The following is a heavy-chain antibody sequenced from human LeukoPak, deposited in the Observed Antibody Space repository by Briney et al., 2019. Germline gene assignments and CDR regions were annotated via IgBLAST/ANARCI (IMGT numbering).Heavy chain of an antibody. V-gene: IGHV3-23*01. D-gene: IGHD1-26*01. Sequence: GGSLRLSCAASGITFRSYAMSWVRQAPGKGLEWVSGISGSGGSTYYADSVKGRFTVSTDSSKNTVYLQMTGLRSEDTAVYYCAGDRWRGAPDYFDCWGQGILVTVSS. CDR3: AGDRWRGAPDYFDC. J-gene: IGHJ4*02. CDR1: GITFRSYA. CDR2: ISGSGGST.